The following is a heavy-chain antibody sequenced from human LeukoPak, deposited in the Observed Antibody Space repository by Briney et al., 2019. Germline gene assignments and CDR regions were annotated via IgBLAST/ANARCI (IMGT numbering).Heavy chain of an antibody. V-gene: IGHV3-23*01. Sequence: GGSLRLSCAASGFTFSSYAMSWVRQAPGKGLEWVSAISGSGGSTYYADSVKGRFTISRDNSKNTLYLQMNSLRAEDTAVYYCAKDLSYYDFWSGYRRYYYYGMDVWGQGTTVTVSS. CDR3: AKDLSYYDFWSGYRRYYYYGMDV. J-gene: IGHJ6*02. CDR2: ISGSGGST. CDR1: GFTFSSYA. D-gene: IGHD3-3*01.